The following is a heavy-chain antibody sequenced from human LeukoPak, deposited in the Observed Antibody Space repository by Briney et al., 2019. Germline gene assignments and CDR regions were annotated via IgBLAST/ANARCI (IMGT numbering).Heavy chain of an antibody. Sequence: GGSLRLSYAASGFTFSSYEMNWVRQAPGKGLEWVSSISSDSKSIYYADSVKGRFIISRDNAKNSLFLQMDSLRAEDTAVYYCAKGTAMAHFDYWGQGTLVTVSS. D-gene: IGHD5-18*01. J-gene: IGHJ4*02. CDR2: ISSDSKSI. CDR3: AKGTAMAHFDY. V-gene: IGHV3-21*04. CDR1: GFTFSSYE.